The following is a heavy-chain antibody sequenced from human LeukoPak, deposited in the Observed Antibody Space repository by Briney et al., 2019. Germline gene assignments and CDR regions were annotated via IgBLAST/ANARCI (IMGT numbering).Heavy chain of an antibody. J-gene: IGHJ4*02. CDR1: GYTFTNRY. Sequence: ASVKVSCKTSGYTFTNRYMHWVRQAPGQGLEWVGIINPSGGSTSYAQKFQGRITLTRDTSTSTVYMELSSLKSEDTALYYCARGHDIVIVPAVMMVGIVDYWGQGTLVTVSS. CDR2: INPSGGST. V-gene: IGHV1-46*01. CDR3: ARGHDIVIVPAVMMVGIVDY. D-gene: IGHD2-2*01.